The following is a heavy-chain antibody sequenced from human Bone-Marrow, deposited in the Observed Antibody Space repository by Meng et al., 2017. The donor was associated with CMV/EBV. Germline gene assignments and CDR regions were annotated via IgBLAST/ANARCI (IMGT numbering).Heavy chain of an antibody. J-gene: IGHJ6*02. CDR3: ARPYYDFWSGYYPVAYYYGMDV. CDR2: INPNSGGT. D-gene: IGHD3-3*01. Sequence: ASVKVSCKASGYTFTGYYMHWVRQAPGQGLEWMGWINPNSGGTNYAQKFQGRVTMTRDTSISTAYMELSRLRSDDTAVYYCARPYYDFWSGYYPVAYYYGMDVWGQGTTVTVSS. CDR1: GYTFTGYY. V-gene: IGHV1-2*02.